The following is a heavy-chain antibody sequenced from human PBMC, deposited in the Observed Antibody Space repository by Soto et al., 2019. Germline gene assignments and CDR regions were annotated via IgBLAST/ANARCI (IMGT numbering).Heavy chain of an antibody. J-gene: IGHJ3*02. Sequence: SETLSLTCTVSGGSFSGYYWSWIRQPPGKGLEWFGYIYYSGSTNYNPSLKSRVTISVDTSKNQFSLKLSSVTTADTAVYYCAIADDYIWGSYRYTWFGSFDNLFQGTLVTVSS. CDR3: AIADDYIWGSYRYTWFGSFDN. CDR2: IYYSGST. D-gene: IGHD3-16*02. V-gene: IGHV4-59*01. CDR1: GGSFSGYY.